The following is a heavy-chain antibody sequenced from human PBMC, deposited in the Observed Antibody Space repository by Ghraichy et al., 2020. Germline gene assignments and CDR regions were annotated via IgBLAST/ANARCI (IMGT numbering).Heavy chain of an antibody. CDR3: ARDEKSVGGSGWYDC. CDR2: IDSSSDYI. J-gene: IGHJ5*01. D-gene: IGHD6-19*01. V-gene: IGHV3-21*01. CDR1: GFTFSSYT. Sequence: GGSLRLSCAASGFTFSSYTMNWVRQAPGKGLEWVSSIDSSSDYIYYTDSVKGRFTISRDNARNSLYLQMNSLRAEDTAMYYCARDEKSVGGSGWYDCWGQGTLVTVSS.